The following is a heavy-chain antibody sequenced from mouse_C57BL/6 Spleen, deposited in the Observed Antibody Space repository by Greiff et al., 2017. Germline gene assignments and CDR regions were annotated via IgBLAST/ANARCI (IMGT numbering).Heavy chain of an antibody. CDR3: ARGGGYYCSSYYFDY. Sequence: QVQLQQSGPELVKPGASVKISCKASGYAFSSSWMNWVKQRPGKGLEWIGRIYPGDGDTNYNGKFKGKATLTADKSSSTAYMQLSSLAPEDSAVYFGARGGGYYCSSYYFDYWGQGTTLTVSS. CDR2: IYPGDGDT. CDR1: GYAFSSSW. V-gene: IGHV1-82*01. D-gene: IGHD1-1*01. J-gene: IGHJ2*01.